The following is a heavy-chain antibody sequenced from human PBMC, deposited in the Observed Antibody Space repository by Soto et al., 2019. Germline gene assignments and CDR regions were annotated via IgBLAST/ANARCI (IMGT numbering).Heavy chain of an antibody. CDR2: IKQDGSEK. CDR1: GFTFISYW. CDR3: ARDIVVVPAAPRSYYGMDV. D-gene: IGHD2-2*01. J-gene: IGHJ6*02. Sequence: EVQLVESGGGLVQPGGSLRLSCAASGFTFISYWMSWVRQAPGKGLEWVANIKQDGSEKYYVDSVKGRFTISRDNAKNSLYLQMNSLRAEDTAVYYCARDIVVVPAAPRSYYGMDVWGQGTTVTVSS. V-gene: IGHV3-7*01.